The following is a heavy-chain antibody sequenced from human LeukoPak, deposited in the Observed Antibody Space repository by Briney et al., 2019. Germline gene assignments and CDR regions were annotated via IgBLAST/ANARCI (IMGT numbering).Heavy chain of an antibody. Sequence: PSETLSLTCTVSGGSISSYYWTWIRQPPGKGLEWIGYIYYSGSNNLNPSLKSRVTISVDTSKNHFFLNLTSVTAADTAVYCCARVKDFAYSFFDLWGRGTLVTVSS. V-gene: IGHV4-59*01. CDR2: IYYSGSN. J-gene: IGHJ2*01. CDR1: GGSISSYY. CDR3: ARVKDFAYSFFDL.